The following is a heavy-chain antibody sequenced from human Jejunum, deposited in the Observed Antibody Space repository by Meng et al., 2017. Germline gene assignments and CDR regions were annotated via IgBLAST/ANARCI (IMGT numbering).Heavy chain of an antibody. J-gene: IGHJ4*02. CDR2: IYPTEST. CDR1: GYSISGGSY. CDR3: GRSGASQYYIAY. D-gene: IGHD5-12*01. V-gene: IGHV4-38-2*02. Sequence: GSLRLSCTVSGYSISGGSYWGWIRQSPGRGLEWIGSIYPTESTYYNPSLKSRLTISMDTSKNQFSLKLGSVTAADTAVYYCGRSGASQYYIAYWGQGTLVAASS.